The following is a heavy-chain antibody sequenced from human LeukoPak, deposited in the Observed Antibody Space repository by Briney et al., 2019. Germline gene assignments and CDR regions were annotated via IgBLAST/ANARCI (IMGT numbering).Heavy chain of an antibody. J-gene: IGHJ4*02. CDR1: GGSFSGYY. Sequence: PSETLSLTCAVYGGSFSGYYWSWLRQPPGKGLEWIGEINHSGSTNYNPSLKSRVTISVDTSKNQFSLKLSSVTAADTAVYYCARGPIVLMVYAILGTRPYFDYWGQGTLVTVSS. V-gene: IGHV4-34*01. CDR3: ARGPIVLMVYAILGTRPYFDY. CDR2: INHSGST. D-gene: IGHD2-8*01.